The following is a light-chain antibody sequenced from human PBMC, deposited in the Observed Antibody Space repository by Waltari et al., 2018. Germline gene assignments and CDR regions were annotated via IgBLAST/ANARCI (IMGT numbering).Light chain of an antibody. J-gene: IGKJ3*01. CDR3: QQYDNFPFT. V-gene: IGKV1-33*01. CDR1: NDINNY. Sequence: DIQMTQSASSLSASIGDRVTITCQASNDINNYLNWYQQRPGKAPKLLIYDTSNLETGVPSRFSGSGSGTDYTFTISSLQPEDIATYYCQQYDNFPFTFGPGTKVDI. CDR2: DTS.